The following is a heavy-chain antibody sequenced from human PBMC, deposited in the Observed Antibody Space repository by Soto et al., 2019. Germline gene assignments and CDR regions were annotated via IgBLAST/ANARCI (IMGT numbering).Heavy chain of an antibody. CDR2: IIPILGIA. Sequence: QVQLVHSGAEVKKPGSSVKVSCKASGGTFSSYTISWVRQAPGQGLEWMGRIIPILGIANYAQKFQGRVTITADKSTSTAYMELSSLRSEDTAVDYCAREDDGIPFDYWGQGTLVTVSS. J-gene: IGHJ4*02. V-gene: IGHV1-69*04. CDR3: AREDDGIPFDY. CDR1: GGTFSSYT. D-gene: IGHD1-1*01.